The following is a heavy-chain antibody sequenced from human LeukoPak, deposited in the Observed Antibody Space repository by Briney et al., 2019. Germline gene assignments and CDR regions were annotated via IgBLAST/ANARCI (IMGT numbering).Heavy chain of an antibody. CDR2: IYYSGST. CDR1: GGSISSYY. D-gene: IGHD3-10*01. CDR3: ARREGSYYNDWFDP. Sequence: PSETLSLTCTVSGGSISSYYWSWIRQPPGKGLEWIGYIYYSGSTNYNPSLKSRVTISVDTSKNQFSLKLSSVTAADTAVYYCARREGSYYNDWFDPWGQGTLVTVSS. J-gene: IGHJ5*02. V-gene: IGHV4-59*08.